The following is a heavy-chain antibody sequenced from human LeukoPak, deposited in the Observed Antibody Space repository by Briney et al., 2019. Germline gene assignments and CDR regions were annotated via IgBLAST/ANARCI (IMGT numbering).Heavy chain of an antibody. J-gene: IGHJ6*04. CDR3: AELGITMIGGV. Sequence: GGSLRLSCAASGFTISIYEMNWVRQAPGKGLEWISYISSSGSSIDYADSVKGRFTISRDNVKNSLFLQVNSLRAEDTAVYYCAELGITMIGGVWGKGTTVTISS. CDR2: ISSSGSSI. D-gene: IGHD3-10*02. V-gene: IGHV3-48*03. CDR1: GFTISIYE.